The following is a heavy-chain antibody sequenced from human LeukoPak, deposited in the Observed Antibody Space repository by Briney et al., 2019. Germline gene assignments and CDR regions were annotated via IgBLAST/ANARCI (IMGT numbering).Heavy chain of an antibody. V-gene: IGHV4-59*01. J-gene: IGHJ6*02. CDR1: GGSISSYY. CDR2: IYYSGST. CDR3: ARLKCISTTCPSRYVMDV. Sequence: SETLSLTCSVSGGSISSYYWSWIRQPPGKGLEYIGYIYYSGSTNYNPSLKSRVTISVDTSKDQFSLNLTSVTAADTAVYCCARLKCISTTCPSRYVMDVWGQGPRSPSP. D-gene: IGHD2-2*01.